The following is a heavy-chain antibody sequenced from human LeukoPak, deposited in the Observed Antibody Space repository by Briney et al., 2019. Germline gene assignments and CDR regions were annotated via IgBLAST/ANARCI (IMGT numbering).Heavy chain of an antibody. CDR1: GYTFTSYY. V-gene: IGHV1-46*01. CDR3: ARGRDYYDSSGYFDP. Sequence: VASVKVSCKASGYTFTSYYMHWVRQAPGQGLEWMGIINPSGGSTSYALKFQGRVTMTRDTSTSTVYMELSSLRSEDTAVCYCARGRDYYDSSGYFDPWGQGTLVTVSS. D-gene: IGHD3-22*01. J-gene: IGHJ5*02. CDR2: INPSGGST.